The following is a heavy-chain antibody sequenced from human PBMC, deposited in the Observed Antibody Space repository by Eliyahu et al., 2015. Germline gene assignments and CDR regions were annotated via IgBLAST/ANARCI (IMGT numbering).Heavy chain of an antibody. CDR2: IYYSGST. CDR1: GXSXRXSSYY. D-gene: IGHD4-17*01. J-gene: IGHJ5*02. V-gene: IGHV4-39*01. Sequence: QLQLQESGPGXVKPSETLSLXCXVSGXSXRXSSYYWGWXRQPPGKGLEWIGSIYYSGSTYYNPSLKSRVTISVDTPKNQFSLKLSSVTAADTAVYYCAPYGDYVVAGGNWFDPWGQGTLVTVSS. CDR3: APYGDYVVAGGNWFDP.